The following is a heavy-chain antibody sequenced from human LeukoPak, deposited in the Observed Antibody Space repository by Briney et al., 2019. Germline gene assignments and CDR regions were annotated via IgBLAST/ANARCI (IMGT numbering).Heavy chain of an antibody. Sequence: SETLSLTCAVYGGSFSGYYWTWIRQPPGKGLEWIGEINHSRTTNYNPSLKSRVTISIDTSKSQFSLRLNSVTAADTAVYYCARGPYYFGSGNDYNRFNVVYWGQGTLVTVSS. J-gene: IGHJ4*02. CDR2: INHSRTT. CDR3: ARGPYYFGSGNDYNRFNVVY. CDR1: GGSFSGYY. V-gene: IGHV4-34*01. D-gene: IGHD3-10*01.